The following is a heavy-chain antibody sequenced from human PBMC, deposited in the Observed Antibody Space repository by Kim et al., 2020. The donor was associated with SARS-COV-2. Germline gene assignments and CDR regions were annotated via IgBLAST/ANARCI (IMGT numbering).Heavy chain of an antibody. D-gene: IGHD6-13*01. CDR2: ISSTNTYT. J-gene: IGHJ4*01. CDR1: GFTFSDFY. V-gene: IGHV3-11*05. CDR3: ARDLVTWGAGTFDY. Sequence: GGSLRLSCAASGFTFSDFYMHWIRQAPGKGLEWVAYISSTNTYTTYADSVKGRFTISRDNAKYSLYLQMNSLRVEDTDAYYCARDLVTWGAGTFDYGG.